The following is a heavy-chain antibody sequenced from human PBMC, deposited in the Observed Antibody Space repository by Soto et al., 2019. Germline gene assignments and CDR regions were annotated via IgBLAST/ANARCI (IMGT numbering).Heavy chain of an antibody. J-gene: IGHJ4*02. Sequence: GASVKVSCKASGNTVPNYAIHWVRQAPGQRLEWMGWINAGNGNTKYSQKFQGRVTITRDTSASTAYMELSSLRFEDTAVYYCARDLGGWPDYWGQGTLVTVSS. CDR2: INAGNGNT. D-gene: IGHD2-15*01. CDR1: GNTVPNYA. V-gene: IGHV1-3*01. CDR3: ARDLGGWPDY.